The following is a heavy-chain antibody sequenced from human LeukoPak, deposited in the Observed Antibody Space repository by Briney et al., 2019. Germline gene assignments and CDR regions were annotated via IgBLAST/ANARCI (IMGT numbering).Heavy chain of an antibody. CDR1: GGSISSRSYY. D-gene: IGHD4/OR15-4a*01. J-gene: IGHJ4*02. CDR2: MYYSGNT. CDR3: ARKVRPDYSRFDY. Sequence: SETLSLTCTVSGGSISSRSYYWGGIRQPPGKGVECIGSMYYSGNTYYNPSLKSRVTISVDPSKNQVSLKLSSVTAADTAVYYCARKVRPDYSRFDYWGQGTLVTVSS. V-gene: IGHV4-39*01.